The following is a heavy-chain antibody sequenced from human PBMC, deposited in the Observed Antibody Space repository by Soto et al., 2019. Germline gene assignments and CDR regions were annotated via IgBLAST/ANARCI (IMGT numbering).Heavy chain of an antibody. J-gene: IGHJ4*02. D-gene: IGHD2-2*01. Sequence: QAGGSLRLSCAASGFAFSSYAMSWVRQAPGKGLEWVSVISGSGGGTYYADSVKGRFTISRDNSKNTLFLQMNSLRAEDTAVYYCARDPSPQYCSSTDCSLYWGQGSLVTVSS. V-gene: IGHV3-23*01. CDR2: ISGSGGGT. CDR3: ARDPSPQYCSSTDCSLY. CDR1: GFAFSSYA.